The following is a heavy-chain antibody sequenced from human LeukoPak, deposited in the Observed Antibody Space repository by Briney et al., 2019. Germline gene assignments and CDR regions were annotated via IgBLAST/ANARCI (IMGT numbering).Heavy chain of an antibody. J-gene: IGHJ6*03. CDR1: GFTFSSYS. CDR3: AKERGYSYGPLDYYYCMDV. CDR2: ISSSTSYI. D-gene: IGHD5-18*01. V-gene: IGHV3-21*01. Sequence: GGSLRLSCAASGFTFSSYSMNWVRQAPGKGLEWVSSISSSTSYIHYADSVKGRFTISRDNAKNSLYLQMNSLRAEDTAVYYCAKERGYSYGPLDYYYCMDVWGKGTTVTVSS.